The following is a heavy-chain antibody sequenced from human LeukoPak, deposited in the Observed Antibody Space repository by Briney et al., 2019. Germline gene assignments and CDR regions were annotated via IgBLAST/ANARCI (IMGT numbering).Heavy chain of an antibody. J-gene: IGHJ3*02. CDR1: GGTFNNYA. D-gene: IGHD2-2*01. V-gene: IGHV1-2*02. CDR3: ARSSIVVVPAAKEDAFDI. CDR2: INPNSGGT. Sequence: ASVKVSCKASGGTFNNYAISWVRQAPGQGLEWMGWINPNSGGTNYAQKFQGRVTMTRDTSISTAYMELSRLRSDDTAVYYCARSSIVVVPAAKEDAFDIWGQGTMVTVSS.